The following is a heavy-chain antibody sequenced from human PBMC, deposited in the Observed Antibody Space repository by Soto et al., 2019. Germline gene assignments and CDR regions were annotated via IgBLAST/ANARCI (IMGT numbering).Heavy chain of an antibody. CDR3: ARGGWRHIDY. CDR2: IYYSGST. Sequence: SETLSLTCTVSGGSISSYYWSWVRQPPGKGLEWIGYIYYSGSTNYNPSLKSRVTISVDTSKNQFSLKVSSVTAADTAVYYCARGGWRHIDYWGQGTLVTVSS. CDR1: GGSISSYY. V-gene: IGHV4-59*08. J-gene: IGHJ4*02. D-gene: IGHD3-3*01.